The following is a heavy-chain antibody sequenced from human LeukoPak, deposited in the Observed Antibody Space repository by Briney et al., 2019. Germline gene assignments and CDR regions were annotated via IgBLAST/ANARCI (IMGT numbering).Heavy chain of an antibody. D-gene: IGHD6-19*01. CDR1: GFTFSAYW. CDR3: ARVGKNGWDFDH. V-gene: IGHV3-7*01. J-gene: IGHJ4*02. Sequence: PGGSLRLSCAASGFTFSAYWMTWVRQAPGKGLEWVANINEGGNVKFYVDSVKGRFTISRDNTKISLHLQTYSLRAEDTAVYYCARVGKNGWDFDHWGQGTLVTVSS. CDR2: INEGGNVK.